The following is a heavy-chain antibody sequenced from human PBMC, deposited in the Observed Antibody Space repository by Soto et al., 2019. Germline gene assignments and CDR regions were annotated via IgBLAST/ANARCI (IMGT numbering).Heavy chain of an antibody. Sequence: GGSLRLSCAASGFTFSSYGMHWVRQAPGKGLEWVAVIWYDGSNKYYADSVKGRFTISRDNSKNTLYLQMNSLRAEDTAVYYCARGPSDGDKPVRRNYYYDGMDVWGQGTTVTVSS. CDR2: IWYDGSNK. D-gene: IGHD4-17*01. J-gene: IGHJ6*02. CDR1: GFTFSSYG. CDR3: ARGPSDGDKPVRRNYYYDGMDV. V-gene: IGHV3-33*01.